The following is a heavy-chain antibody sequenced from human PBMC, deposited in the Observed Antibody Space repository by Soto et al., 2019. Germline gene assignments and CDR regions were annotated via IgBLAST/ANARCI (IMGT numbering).Heavy chain of an antibody. CDR3: ARDAPSGREGVVIISPFDI. CDR1: GYTFTSYG. CDR2: ISAYNGNT. V-gene: IGHV1-18*04. Sequence: ASVKVSCKASGYTFTSYGISWVRQAPGQGLEWMGWISAYNGNTNYAQKLQGRVTMTTDTSTSTAYMELRSLRSDDTAVYYCARDAPSGREGVVIISPFDIPCQGTMVTLSS. J-gene: IGHJ3*02. D-gene: IGHD3-3*01.